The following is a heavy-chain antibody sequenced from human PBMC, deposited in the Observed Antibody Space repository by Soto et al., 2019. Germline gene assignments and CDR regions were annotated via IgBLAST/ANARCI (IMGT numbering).Heavy chain of an antibody. J-gene: IGHJ4*02. CDR3: ARGGGVDSFDY. V-gene: IGHV4-30-2*01. CDR2: INHLETT. D-gene: IGHD1-26*01. CDR1: GASITCGAYS. Sequence: ASETLSLTCTVSGASITCGAYSWRWIRQTPGKGLEWIGYINHLETTFYNPSFESRLTLSIDRTKNQFSLNLKSMSDADRAVYFCARGGGVDSFDYWGQGILVTVSS.